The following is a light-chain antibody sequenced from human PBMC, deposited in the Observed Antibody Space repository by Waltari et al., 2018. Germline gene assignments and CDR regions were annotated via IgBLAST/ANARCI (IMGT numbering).Light chain of an antibody. J-gene: IGKJ1*01. CDR2: RAS. Sequence: EVVMTQSPATLSVSPGERVSLSCRASQSAKTSLAWYQQTPAQAPSLLIYRASTRAAGVPDRFSGSGSGTEFPLTISSLQSEDSAIYYCQQYNIWPWTFGPGTNVDIK. V-gene: IGKV3-15*01. CDR1: QSAKTS. CDR3: QQYNIWPWT.